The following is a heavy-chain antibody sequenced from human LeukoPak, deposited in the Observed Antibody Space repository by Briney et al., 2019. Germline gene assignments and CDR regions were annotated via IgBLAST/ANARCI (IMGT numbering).Heavy chain of an antibody. CDR3: ARELGGIAARRNFYMDV. CDR2: ISSSSTI. J-gene: IGHJ6*03. Sequence: PGGSLRLSCAASGFTFSSYTMNWVRQAPGKGLEWVSYISSSSTIYYADSVKGRFTIYRDTAKNSVYLQMNSLRAEDTAVYYCARELGGIAARRNFYMDVWGKGTTVTVSS. D-gene: IGHD6-6*01. V-gene: IGHV3-48*01. CDR1: GFTFSSYT.